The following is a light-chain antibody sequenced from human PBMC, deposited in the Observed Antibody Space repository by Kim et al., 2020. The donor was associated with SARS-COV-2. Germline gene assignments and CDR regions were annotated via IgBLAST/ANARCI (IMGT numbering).Light chain of an antibody. V-gene: IGLV3-19*01. CDR3: SSHDSSANLWV. J-gene: IGLJ3*02. Sequence: SSELTQDPAVSVALGQTVRITCQGDSLRSCFATWYQQKPRQAPLLVMYGQGNRPSGIPDRFSGSRSGNTASLTITGAQAEDEADYYCSSHDSSANLWVFGGGTRLTV. CDR1: SLRSCF. CDR2: GQG.